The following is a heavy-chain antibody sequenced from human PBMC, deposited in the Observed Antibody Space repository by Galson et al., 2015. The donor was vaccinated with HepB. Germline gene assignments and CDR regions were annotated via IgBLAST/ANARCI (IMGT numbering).Heavy chain of an antibody. D-gene: IGHD6-13*01. CDR3: AKDRPIFTVVRAAAGAGARGGDY. CDR1: GFTFSSYA. V-gene: IGHV3-23*01. J-gene: IGHJ4*02. CDR2: ISGSGGST. Sequence: SLRLSCAASGFTFSSYAMSWVRQAPGKGLEWVSAISGSGGSTYYADSVKGRFTISRDNSKNTLYLQMNSLRAEDTAVYYCAKDRPIFTVVRAAAGAGARGGDYWGQGTLVTVSS.